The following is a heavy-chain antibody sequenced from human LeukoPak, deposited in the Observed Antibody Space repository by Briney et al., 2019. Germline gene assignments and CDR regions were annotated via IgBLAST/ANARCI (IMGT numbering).Heavy chain of an antibody. Sequence: GSSRLSCSASGFTFSSYAMHWVGQALGKGLEYVSAISSNGGSTYYADSVKGRFPISIDNSKNTLYLQMNSLRAEDTAVYYCVKDYYGSGSYSPRTYFDYWGQGTVVTVSS. CDR2: ISSNGGST. J-gene: IGHJ4*02. CDR3: VKDYYGSGSYSPRTYFDY. V-gene: IGHV3-64D*06. D-gene: IGHD3-10*01. CDR1: GFTFSSYA.